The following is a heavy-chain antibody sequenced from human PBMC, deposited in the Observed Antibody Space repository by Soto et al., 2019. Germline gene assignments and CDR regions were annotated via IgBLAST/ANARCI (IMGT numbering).Heavy chain of an antibody. CDR2: ISSSSSTI. CDR3: ARDRTIFGVVIRSMDV. V-gene: IGHV3-48*02. D-gene: IGHD3-3*01. J-gene: IGHJ6*02. Sequence: GGSLRLSCAASGFTFSSYSMNWVRQAPGKGLEWVSYISSSSSTIYYADSVKGRFTISRDNAKNSLYLQMNSLRDEDTAVYYCARDRTIFGVVIRSMDVWGQGTTVTVSS. CDR1: GFTFSSYS.